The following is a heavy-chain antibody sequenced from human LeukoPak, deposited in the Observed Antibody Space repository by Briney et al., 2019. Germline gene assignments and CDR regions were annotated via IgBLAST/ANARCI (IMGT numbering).Heavy chain of an antibody. CDR3: AKMVSGDYYYMDV. Sequence: PGGSLRLSCAASGFTISSYWMNWVRQAPGKGLEWVANIKQDGSEKKYVDSVKGRFTISSDNTQNSLYLQMNNLRVEDTAVYYCAKMVSGDYYYMDVWGKGTTVTVSS. J-gene: IGHJ6*03. CDR1: GFTISSYW. D-gene: IGHD2-8*01. CDR2: IKQDGSEK. V-gene: IGHV3-7*01.